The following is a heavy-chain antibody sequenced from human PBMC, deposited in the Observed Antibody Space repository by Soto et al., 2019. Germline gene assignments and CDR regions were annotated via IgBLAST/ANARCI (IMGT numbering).Heavy chain of an antibody. V-gene: IGHV4-61*01. J-gene: IGHJ4*02. Sequence: PSETLSLTXTVSGGSVSSGSYYWSWIRQPPGKGLEWIGYIYYSGSTNYNPSLKSRVTISVDTSKNQFSLKLSSVTAADTAVYYCAREDIVATIDYWGQGTLVTVSS. D-gene: IGHD5-12*01. CDR2: IYYSGST. CDR1: GGSVSSGSYY. CDR3: AREDIVATIDY.